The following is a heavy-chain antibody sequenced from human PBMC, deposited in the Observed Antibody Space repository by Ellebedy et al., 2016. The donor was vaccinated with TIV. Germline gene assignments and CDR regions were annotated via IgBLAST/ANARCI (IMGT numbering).Heavy chain of an antibody. CDR1: GFTFSSHA. D-gene: IGHD6-19*01. CDR2: ISSSAYST. Sequence: GESLKISCVASGFTFSSHAMNWVRQAPGKGLEWVSTISSSAYSTHYADSVKGRFTISRDNSKNTLYLQMNSLGGEDTAVYYCAKDLRYTNAWGGAFDIWGRGTMVTVSS. V-gene: IGHV3-23*01. CDR3: AKDLRYTNAWGGAFDI. J-gene: IGHJ3*02.